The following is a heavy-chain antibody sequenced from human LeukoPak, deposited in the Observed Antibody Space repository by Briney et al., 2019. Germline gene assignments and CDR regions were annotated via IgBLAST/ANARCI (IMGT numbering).Heavy chain of an antibody. J-gene: IGHJ4*02. CDR1: GYSFTSYW. V-gene: IGHV5-51*01. CDR2: IYPGDSDT. Sequence: GESLKISCKGSGYSFTSYWIGWVRQMPGKGLEWMGIIYPGDSDTRYSPSFQGQVTISADKSISTAYLQWSSLKASDTAMYYCAIHYDILTGYGSYFDYWGQGTLVTVSS. D-gene: IGHD3-9*01. CDR3: AIHYDILTGYGSYFDY.